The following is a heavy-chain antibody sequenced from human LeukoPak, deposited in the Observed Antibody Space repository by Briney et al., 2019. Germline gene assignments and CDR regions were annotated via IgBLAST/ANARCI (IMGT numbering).Heavy chain of an antibody. CDR1: GASISSYS. J-gene: IGHJ4*02. CDR3: ARMVPAGTHNY. Sequence: SETLSLTCTVSGASISSYSWSWIRQPAGKGLEWLGRFYTSGSTTYNPSLKSRVTMSVDTSNNQFSLQLTSVTAADTAVYFCARMVPAGTHNYWGQGLLVTVSS. V-gene: IGHV4-4*07. D-gene: IGHD6-19*01. CDR2: FYTSGST.